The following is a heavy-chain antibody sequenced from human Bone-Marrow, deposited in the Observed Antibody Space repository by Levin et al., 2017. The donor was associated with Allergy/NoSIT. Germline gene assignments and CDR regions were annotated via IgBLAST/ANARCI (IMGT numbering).Heavy chain of an antibody. J-gene: IGHJ6*02. D-gene: IGHD2-2*02. Sequence: ASVKVSCKASGFTFTSSAMQWVRQARGQRLEWIGWIVVGSGNTNYAQKFQERVTITRDMSTSTAYMELSSLRSEDTAVYYCAAEPLGYCSSTSCYRGGPYGMDVWGQGTTDTVSS. CDR3: AAEPLGYCSSTSCYRGGPYGMDV. V-gene: IGHV1-58*02. CDR1: GFTFTSSA. CDR2: IVVGSGNT.